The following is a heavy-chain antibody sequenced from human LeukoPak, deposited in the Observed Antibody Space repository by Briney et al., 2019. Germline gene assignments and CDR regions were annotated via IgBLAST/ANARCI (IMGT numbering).Heavy chain of an antibody. V-gene: IGHV1-24*01. J-gene: IGHJ2*01. D-gene: IGHD3-10*01. CDR3: ATGSGSGILRIAHWYFDL. CDR1: GYTLTELS. Sequence: ASVKVSCKVSGYTLTELSMHWVRQAPGNGLEWMGGFDPEDVETIYAQKFQGRVTMTEDTSTDTAYMELSSLRSEDTAVYYCATGSGSGILRIAHWYFDLWGRGTLVTVSS. CDR2: FDPEDVET.